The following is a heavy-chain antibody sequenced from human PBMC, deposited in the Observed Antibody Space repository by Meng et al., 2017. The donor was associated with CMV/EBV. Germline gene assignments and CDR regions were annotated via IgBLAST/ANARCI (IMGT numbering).Heavy chain of an antibody. CDR2: INPNSGGT. D-gene: IGHD2-2*01. J-gene: IGHJ6*02. CDR1: GYTFTGYY. Sequence: ASVKVSCKASGYTFTGYYMHWVRQAPGQGLEWMGWINPNSGGTNYAQKFQGRVTMTRDTSISTAYMELSRLRSDDTAVYYCARIVIVPAAPYYYYYGMDVWGQGTTVTFSS. V-gene: IGHV1-2*02. CDR3: ARIVIVPAAPYYYYYGMDV.